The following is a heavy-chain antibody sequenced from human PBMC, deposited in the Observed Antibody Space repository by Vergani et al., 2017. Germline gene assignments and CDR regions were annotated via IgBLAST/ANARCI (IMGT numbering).Heavy chain of an antibody. Sequence: QVQLQQWGAGLLKPSETLSLTCAVYGGSFSGYYWSWIRQPPGKGLEWIGEINHSGSTNYNPSLKSRVTISVDTSKNQFSLKLSSVTAADTAVYYCARVDTAMVPHYWYFDLWGRGTLVTVSS. D-gene: IGHD5-18*01. CDR3: ARVDTAMVPHYWYFDL. CDR1: GGSFSGYY. J-gene: IGHJ2*01. V-gene: IGHV4-34*01. CDR2: INHSGST.